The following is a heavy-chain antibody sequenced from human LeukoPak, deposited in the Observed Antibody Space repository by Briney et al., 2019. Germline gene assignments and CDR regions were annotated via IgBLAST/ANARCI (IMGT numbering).Heavy chain of an antibody. Sequence: PSESLSPACTVSGASVSRCAYDWRWIRQPPGKGLEWIVRMYESGSTLYNPSLNSRPTISVDTAKNQHALKLTSVTAADTAVYYCARGNDIVTGFYDKFDYWGQGTLVTVSS. CDR2: MYESGST. D-gene: IGHD3-9*01. V-gene: IGHV4-39*01. CDR3: ARGNDIVTGFYDKFDY. CDR1: GASVSRCAYD. J-gene: IGHJ4*02.